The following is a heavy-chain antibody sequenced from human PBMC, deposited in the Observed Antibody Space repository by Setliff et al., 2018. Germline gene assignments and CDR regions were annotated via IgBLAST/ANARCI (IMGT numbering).Heavy chain of an antibody. V-gene: IGHV1-18*04. CDR1: GYNFITFG. CDR3: ARGGGPNVVATIDFDL. J-gene: IGHJ4*02. CDR2: ISPYNGNT. Sequence: ASVKVSCKTSGYNFITFGISWVRQAPGQGLEWMGRISPYNGNTDYAEKFQDRITLTTDSSTSTVYMELRSLTFDDTGVFFCARGGGPNVVATIDFDLWGQGTLVTVSS. D-gene: IGHD5-12*01.